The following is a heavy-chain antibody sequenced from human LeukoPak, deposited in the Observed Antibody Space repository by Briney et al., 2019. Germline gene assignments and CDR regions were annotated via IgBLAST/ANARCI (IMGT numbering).Heavy chain of an antibody. Sequence: PSQTLSLTCTVSGGSISSGDYYYWGWIRQPPGKGLEWIGNIYHSGSPYYNPSLKSRVTISVDTSKNQFSLKLTSVTAADTAVYYCARGGSGSSYWGQGTLVTVSS. CDR3: ARGGSGSSY. V-gene: IGHV4-30-4*01. CDR1: GGSISSGDYY. D-gene: IGHD3-10*01. J-gene: IGHJ4*02. CDR2: IYHSGSP.